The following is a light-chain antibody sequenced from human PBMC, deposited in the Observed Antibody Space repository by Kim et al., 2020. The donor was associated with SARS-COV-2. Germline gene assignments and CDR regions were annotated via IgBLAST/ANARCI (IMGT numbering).Light chain of an antibody. CDR2: RGS. CDR1: QTLTSNH. V-gene: IGKV3-20*01. CDR3: QQYSSSPWT. Sequence: SPGERATLSCRASQTLTSNHLVWYQQKPGQAPRLLIYRGSTRATGIPDRFSGSVSGTDFTLTISRLEPEDFAVYYCQQYSSSPWTFGQGTKVDIK. J-gene: IGKJ1*01.